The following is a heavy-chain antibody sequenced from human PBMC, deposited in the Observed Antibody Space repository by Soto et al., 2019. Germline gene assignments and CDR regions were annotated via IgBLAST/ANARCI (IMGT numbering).Heavy chain of an antibody. V-gene: IGHV3-13*01. Sequence: GGSLRLSCAASGFTFSSYDMHWVRQATGKGLEWVSAIGTAGDTYYPGSVKGRFTISRENAKNSLYLQMNSLRAEDTAVYYCARDGCSSTSCYGGVSNSYYYGMDVWGQGTTVTVSS. CDR3: ARDGCSSTSCYGGVSNSYYYGMDV. CDR2: IGTAGDT. D-gene: IGHD2-2*01. J-gene: IGHJ6*02. CDR1: GFTFSSYD.